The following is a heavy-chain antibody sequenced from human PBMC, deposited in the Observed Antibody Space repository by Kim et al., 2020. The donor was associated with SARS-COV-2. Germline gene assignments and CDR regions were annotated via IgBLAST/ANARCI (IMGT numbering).Heavy chain of an antibody. CDR1: GGSISSYY. V-gene: IGHV4-59*13. CDR2: IYYSGST. D-gene: IGHD3-3*01. CDR3: SWAPEWLAYGDYYGMDV. J-gene: IGHJ6*02. Sequence: SETLSLTCTVSGGSISSYYWSWIRQPPGTGLEWIGYIYYSGSTNYNPSLKSRVTISVDTSKNQFSLKLSTVTAADTAVYYCSWAPEWLAYGDYYGMDVGGQGTTVTVSS.